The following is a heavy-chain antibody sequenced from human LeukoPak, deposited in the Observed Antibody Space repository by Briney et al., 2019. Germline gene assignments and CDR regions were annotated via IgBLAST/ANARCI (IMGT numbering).Heavy chain of an antibody. V-gene: IGHV4-59*11. CDR2: LRDSVST. Sequence: SETLSLTCSVSGGSLSSHYWSWIRQPPGKGLEWMAYLRDSVSTKDNPSLSSRLTLSADTSKNQVSLRLSSVTAADTAVYYCATIKRGSIYGYFDFWGQGIKVTVSS. CDR3: ATIKRGSIYGYFDF. D-gene: IGHD5-18*01. CDR1: GGSLSSHY. J-gene: IGHJ4*02.